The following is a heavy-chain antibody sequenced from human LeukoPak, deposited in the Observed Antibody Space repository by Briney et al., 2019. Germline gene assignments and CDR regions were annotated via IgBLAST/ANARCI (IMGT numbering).Heavy chain of an antibody. D-gene: IGHD6-19*01. CDR1: GYTFTSSA. V-gene: IGHV7-4-1*02. CDR2: INTNTGNP. CDR3: ATDLKKGDSGCFDY. J-gene: IGHJ4*02. Sequence: EASVNVSCKASGYTFTSSALNWVRQAPGQGFEWMGWINTNTGNPTYAQGFTGRFVFSLDTSVSTAYLHISSLEAEDTAIYYYATDLKKGDSGCFDYWGQGTLVTVSS.